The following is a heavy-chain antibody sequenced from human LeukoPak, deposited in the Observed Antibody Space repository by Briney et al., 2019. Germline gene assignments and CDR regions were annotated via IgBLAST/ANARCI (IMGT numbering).Heavy chain of an antibody. D-gene: IGHD3-22*01. CDR3: ARLKFYDSTGYSPGYYMDV. V-gene: IGHV4-4*07. Sequence: SETLSLTCTVSGPFIISNYWSWIRQSAGTGREWLGRIYGSGITNYNPSLKSRVTMSLDTSRKQFSLRLTSVTAADTAVYYCARLKFYDSTGYSPGYYMDVWGKGTTVSVFS. CDR2: IYGSGIT. J-gene: IGHJ6*03. CDR1: GPFIISNY.